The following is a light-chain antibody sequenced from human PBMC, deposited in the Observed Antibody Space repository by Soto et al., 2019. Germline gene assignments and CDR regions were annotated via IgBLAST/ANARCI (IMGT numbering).Light chain of an antibody. J-gene: IGKJ1*01. CDR3: QQDYRWT. CDR2: GAS. CDR1: QPISSHNY. V-gene: IGKV3D-7*01. Sequence: EIVLTQSPGTLSLSPGERATLSCRASQPISSHNYLAWYQQKPGQGPRLLIYGASTRATSIPASFSCSGSGTDFPLTISSLQPEDFAVYYCQQDYRWTFGQGTKVDIK.